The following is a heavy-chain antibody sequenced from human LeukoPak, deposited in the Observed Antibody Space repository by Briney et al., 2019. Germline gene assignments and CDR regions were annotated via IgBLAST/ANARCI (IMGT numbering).Heavy chain of an antibody. CDR3: ARENPSGYYNRPIDY. Sequence: SETLSLICTVSGASISSYYWSWIRQPPGKGLEWIGDIYYSGSIKYNPSLRSRVTMSVDTSKNQFSLKLSSVTAADTAIYYCARENPSGYYNRPIDYWGQGTLVTVSS. D-gene: IGHD3-22*01. CDR1: GASISSYY. CDR2: IYYSGSI. V-gene: IGHV4-59*01. J-gene: IGHJ4*02.